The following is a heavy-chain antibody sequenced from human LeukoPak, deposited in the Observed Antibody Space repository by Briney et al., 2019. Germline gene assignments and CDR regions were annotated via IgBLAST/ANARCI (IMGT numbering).Heavy chain of an antibody. CDR3: ARGNMLKDVFDI. CDR2: IYSAGST. CDR1: GGSIPSGGSY. J-gene: IGHJ3*02. D-gene: IGHD2/OR15-2a*01. Sequence: SETLSLTCSVSGGSIPSGGSYWTWIRQPAGKGLEWIGRIYSAGSTNYNPSLKSRVSISIDTSKNQFSLSLSSVTAADTAVYYCARGNMLKDVFDIWGQGTTVTVSS. V-gene: IGHV4-61*02.